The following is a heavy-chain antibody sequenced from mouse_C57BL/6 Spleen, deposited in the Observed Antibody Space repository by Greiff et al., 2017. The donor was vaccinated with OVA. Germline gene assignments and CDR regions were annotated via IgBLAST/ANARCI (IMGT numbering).Heavy chain of an antibody. CDR1: GFTFSSYG. V-gene: IGHV5-6*01. D-gene: IGHD1-1*01. Sequence: EVQGVESGGDLVKPGGSLKLSCAASGFTFSSYGMSWVRQTPDKRLEWVATISSGGSYTYYPDSVKGRFTISRDNAKNTLYLQMSSLKSEDTAMYYCARGVYYGSSYEYFDVWGTGTTVTVSS. CDR2: ISSGGSYT. CDR3: ARGVYYGSSYEYFDV. J-gene: IGHJ1*03.